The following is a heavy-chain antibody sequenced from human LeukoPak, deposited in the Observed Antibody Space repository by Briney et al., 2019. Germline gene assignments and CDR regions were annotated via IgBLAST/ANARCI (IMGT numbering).Heavy chain of an antibody. CDR1: GFTVSSNY. D-gene: IGHD3-22*01. CDR2: IYTASST. Sequence: GGSLRLSCAASGFTVSSNYMSWVRQAPGKGLEWVSVIYTASSTYYADSVKGRFTISRDNSKNTLYLQMNSLRDEDTAVYYCARDDAMIVAVWGQGTLVTVSS. J-gene: IGHJ4*02. CDR3: ARDDAMIVAV. V-gene: IGHV3-66*01.